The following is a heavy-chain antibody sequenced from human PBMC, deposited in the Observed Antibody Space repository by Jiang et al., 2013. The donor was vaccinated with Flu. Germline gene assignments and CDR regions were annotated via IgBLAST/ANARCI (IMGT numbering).Heavy chain of an antibody. V-gene: IGHV5-51*01. CDR3: ARESGSYFDS. CDR2: IFPGDSDT. CDR1: GYSFTSYW. J-gene: IGHJ4*02. D-gene: IGHD1-26*01. Sequence: PGESLKISCKGSGYSFTSYWIAGAQMPGKGLEWMGIIFPGDSDTRYNPSFQGQVTISADKSIDTAYLHWSSLKASDTAMYYCARESGSYFDSWGQGTLVTVSS.